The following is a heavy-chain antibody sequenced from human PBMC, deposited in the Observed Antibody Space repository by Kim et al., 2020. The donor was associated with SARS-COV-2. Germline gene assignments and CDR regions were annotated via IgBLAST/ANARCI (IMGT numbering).Heavy chain of an antibody. CDR3: AKAGSVGTYYYYGLDV. CDR2: IWFDESNA. D-gene: IGHD7-27*01. CDR1: GFTFKNFG. Sequence: GGSLRLSCTTSGFTFKNFGMHWVRQAPAKGLEWVAVIWFDESNAFYEDSVKGRFTISRDNSKNILYLHMNSLRAEDTAVYYCAKAGSVGTYYYYGLDVWGQGTTVTVSS. V-gene: IGHV3-33*06. J-gene: IGHJ6*02.